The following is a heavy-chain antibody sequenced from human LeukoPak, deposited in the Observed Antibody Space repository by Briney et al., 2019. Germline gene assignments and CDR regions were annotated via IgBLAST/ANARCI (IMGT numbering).Heavy chain of an antibody. D-gene: IGHD5-18*01. Sequence: LTGGSLRLSCAASGFTFSTYGMHSVRQAPGKGLEWVAVISSDGSNKYYADSVKGRFTIFRDNSMNTLYLQMSSLRAEDTAVYYCATDSGTAMAEYYYYGMDVWGQGTTVTVSS. CDR3: ATDSGTAMAEYYYYGMDV. CDR1: GFTFSTYG. J-gene: IGHJ6*02. V-gene: IGHV3-30*03. CDR2: ISSDGSNK.